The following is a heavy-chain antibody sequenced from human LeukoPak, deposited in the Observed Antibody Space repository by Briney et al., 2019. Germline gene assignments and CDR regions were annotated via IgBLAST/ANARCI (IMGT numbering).Heavy chain of an antibody. D-gene: IGHD3-3*01. CDR1: GYTLTELS. Sequence: GASVKVSCKVSGYTLTELSMHWVRQAPGKGLEWMGGFDPEDGETIYAQKFQGRVTMTEDTSTDTAYMELSSLRSDDTAVYYCARDRHYDASTVFDPWGQGTLVTVSS. V-gene: IGHV1-24*01. CDR3: ARDRHYDASTVFDP. J-gene: IGHJ5*02. CDR2: FDPEDGET.